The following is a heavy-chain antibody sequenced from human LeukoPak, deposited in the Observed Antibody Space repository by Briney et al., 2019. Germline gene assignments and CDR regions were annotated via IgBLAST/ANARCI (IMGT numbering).Heavy chain of an antibody. CDR2: KFYFGRT. CDR1: GDSFSSNGYY. V-gene: IGHV4-39*01. CDR3: ASQRAGGYNYWYFDV. Sequence: SETLSLTCSVSGDSFSSNGYYWGWIHQPPGKGLEWIGSKFYFGRTYHNPSLTSRVTTSIDGSKNQFSLNLTSVTAADTAVYYCASQRAGGYNYWYFDVWGRGTLVTVSS. D-gene: IGHD5-24*01. J-gene: IGHJ2*01.